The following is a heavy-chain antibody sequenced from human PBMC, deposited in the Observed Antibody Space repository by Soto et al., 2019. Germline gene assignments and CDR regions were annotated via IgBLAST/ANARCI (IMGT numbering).Heavy chain of an antibody. CDR2: INPNSGGT. Sequence: GASVKVSCKASGYTFNGYYMHWVRQAPGQGLEWMGWINPNSGGTNYAQKFQGRVTMTRDASISTAYMELSRLRSEDTAVYYCARYTNCSSTSCYSRGEYYDYGMDVWGQGPTVTVSS. CDR1: GYTFNGYY. D-gene: IGHD2-2*01. CDR3: ARYTNCSSTSCYSRGEYYDYGMDV. V-gene: IGHV1-2*02. J-gene: IGHJ6*02.